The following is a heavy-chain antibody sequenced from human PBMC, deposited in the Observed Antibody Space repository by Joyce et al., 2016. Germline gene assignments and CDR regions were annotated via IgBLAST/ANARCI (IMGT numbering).Heavy chain of an antibody. J-gene: IGHJ4*02. CDR2: IYYSGST. D-gene: IGHD3-3*01. CDR1: GGYISSSTYY. CDR3: ARDGFLEWLGDDY. Sequence: QLQLQESGPGLVRPSETLSLTCTVSGGYISSSTYYWGWIRQPPGKGLEWIGNIYYSGSTYYNPSLKGRVTISVDTSKNQFSLKLSSVTAADTAVYYCARDGFLEWLGDDYWGQGTLVTVSS. V-gene: IGHV4-39*07.